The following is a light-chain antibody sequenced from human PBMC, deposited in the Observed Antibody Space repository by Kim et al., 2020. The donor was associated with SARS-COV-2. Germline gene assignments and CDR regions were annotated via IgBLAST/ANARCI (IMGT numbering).Light chain of an antibody. Sequence: GQSVPISSPGTSSDVGGYNYVSWYQQHPGKAPKLMIYEVSKRPSGVPDRFSGSKSGNTASLTVSGLQAEDEADYYCSSYAGSNNLVFGGGTQLTVL. V-gene: IGLV2-8*01. CDR3: SSYAGSNNLV. CDR2: EVS. CDR1: SSDVGGYNY. J-gene: IGLJ2*01.